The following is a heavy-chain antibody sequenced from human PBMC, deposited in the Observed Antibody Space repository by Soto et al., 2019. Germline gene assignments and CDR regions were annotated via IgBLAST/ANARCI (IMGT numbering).Heavy chain of an antibody. V-gene: IGHV3-23*01. CDR2: ISGSGGST. CDR1: EFTFSNYA. CDR3: AKAGGDCSGGSCYSGYFDY. D-gene: IGHD2-15*01. J-gene: IGHJ4*02. Sequence: EVQLLESGGDLVQPGGSLRLSCAAPEFTFSNYAMGWVRQAPGKGLEWVSVISGSGGSTYYADSVKGRFTISRDNSKNTLYLQINSLRADDTAVYYCAKAGGDCSGGSCYSGYFDYWGQGTLVTVSS.